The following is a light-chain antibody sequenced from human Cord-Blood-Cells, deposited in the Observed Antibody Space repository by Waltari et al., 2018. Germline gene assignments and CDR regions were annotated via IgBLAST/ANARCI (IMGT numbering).Light chain of an antibody. CDR1: SSDVGGYNY. J-gene: IGLJ1*01. CDR2: EVS. V-gene: IGLV2-14*01. Sequence: QSALTQPASVSGSPGQSITISCTGTSSDVGGYNYVSWYQQHPGKAPKLMIYEVSNRPSGGSNRFSGSKSGNTASLPISGLQAEDEADYYCSSYTSSSTLYVFGTGTKVTVL. CDR3: SSYTSSSTLYV.